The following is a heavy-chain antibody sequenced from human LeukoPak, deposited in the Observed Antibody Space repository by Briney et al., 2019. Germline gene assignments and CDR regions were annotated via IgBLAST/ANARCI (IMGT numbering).Heavy chain of an antibody. J-gene: IGHJ6*03. Sequence: MSSETLSLTCAVYGGSFSGYYWSWIRQPPGKGLEWIGEINYSGSTNYNPSLKSRVTISVDTSKNQFSLKLSSVTAADTAVYYCARGILTGYHFYYYYYMDVWGKGTTVTVSS. CDR2: INYSGST. CDR1: GGSFSGYY. V-gene: IGHV4-34*01. D-gene: IGHD3-9*01. CDR3: ARGILTGYHFYYYYYMDV.